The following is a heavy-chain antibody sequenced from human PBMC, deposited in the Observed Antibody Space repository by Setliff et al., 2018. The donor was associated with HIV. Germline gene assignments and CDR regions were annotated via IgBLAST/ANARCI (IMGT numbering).Heavy chain of an antibody. D-gene: IGHD4-17*01. Sequence: ASVKVSCKASGYTFTDYYMHWVQQAPGKGLEWMGRVYPEDGETIYAEKFQGRVTITADTSTDTAYMELSSLRSEDTAVYYCAPMGTVALPPPWGQGTLVTVSS. CDR2: VYPEDGET. CDR3: APMGTVALPPP. V-gene: IGHV1-69-2*01. CDR1: GYTFTDYY. J-gene: IGHJ5*02.